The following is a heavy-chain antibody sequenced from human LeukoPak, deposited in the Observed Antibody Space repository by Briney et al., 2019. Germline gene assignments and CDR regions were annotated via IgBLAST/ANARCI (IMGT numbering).Heavy chain of an antibody. J-gene: IGHJ6*02. D-gene: IGHD3-10*01. CDR1: GYTLTELS. CDR3: ATLGRFGDWLVDV. V-gene: IGHV1-24*01. Sequence: AASVKVSCTVSGYTLTELSMHWVRQAPGKGLELKGGFDPYDGETIYAQKFQGRVTMTEDTSTDTAYMELSSLRSEDTAVYYCATLGRFGDWLVDVWGQGTTVTVSS. CDR2: FDPYDGET.